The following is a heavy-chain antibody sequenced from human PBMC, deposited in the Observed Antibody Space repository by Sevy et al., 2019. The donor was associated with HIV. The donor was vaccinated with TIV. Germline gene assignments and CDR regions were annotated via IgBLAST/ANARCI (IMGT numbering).Heavy chain of an antibody. Sequence: GGSLRLSCAASGFTFSSYGMHWVRQAPGKGLEWVAVIWYDGSNKYYADSVKGRFTISRDNSKNTLYLQMNSLRAEDTAVYYCARAGETIFGVVTMPYYYYGMDVWGQGTTVTVSS. D-gene: IGHD3-3*01. J-gene: IGHJ6*02. V-gene: IGHV3-33*01. CDR1: GFTFSSYG. CDR3: ARAGETIFGVVTMPYYYYGMDV. CDR2: IWYDGSNK.